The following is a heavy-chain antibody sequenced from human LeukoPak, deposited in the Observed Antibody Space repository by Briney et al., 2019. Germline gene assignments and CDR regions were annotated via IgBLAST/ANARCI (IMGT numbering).Heavy chain of an antibody. V-gene: IGHV3-30*18. D-gene: IGHD4-17*01. CDR3: AKENYGDYYFDY. J-gene: IGHJ4*02. Sequence: GRSLRLSCAASGFTFSSHGMHWVRQAPGKGLEWVAVISYDGSNKYYADSVKGRFTISRDNSKNTLYLQMNSLRAEDTAVYYCAKENYGDYYFDYWGQGTLVTVSS. CDR2: ISYDGSNK. CDR1: GFTFSSHG.